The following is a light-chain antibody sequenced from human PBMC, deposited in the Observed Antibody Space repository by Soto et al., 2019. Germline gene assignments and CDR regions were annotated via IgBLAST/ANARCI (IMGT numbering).Light chain of an antibody. CDR2: DAS. Sequence: EIVLTQSPDTLSLSPGERATLSCRASQSVNNVLAWYQQKPGQAPRLLIYDASNRATGIPARFSGSGSGTDFTLTISSLEPEDYAVYYCQHRSSWPLTFGGGTKVEIK. CDR1: QSVNNV. CDR3: QHRSSWPLT. V-gene: IGKV3-11*01. J-gene: IGKJ4*01.